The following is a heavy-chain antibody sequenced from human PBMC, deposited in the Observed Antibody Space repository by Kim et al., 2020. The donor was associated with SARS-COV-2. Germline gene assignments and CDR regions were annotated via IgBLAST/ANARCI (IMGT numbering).Heavy chain of an antibody. D-gene: IGHD6-25*01. V-gene: IGHV3-23*01. CDR3: AKYAARVCDY. J-gene: IGHJ4*02. CDR2: ST. Sequence: STYSAASVQGRFTISRDNSKNTLYLQMNSLRAEDTAVYYCAKYAARVCDYWGQGTLVTVSS.